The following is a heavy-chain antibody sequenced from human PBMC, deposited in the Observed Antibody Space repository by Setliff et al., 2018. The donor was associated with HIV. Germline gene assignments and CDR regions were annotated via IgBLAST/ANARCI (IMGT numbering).Heavy chain of an antibody. V-gene: IGHV4-39*01. D-gene: IGHD3-22*01. CDR2: IYYSGST. CDR3: ARPRSYYASSGYDAFDL. CDR1: GGSISSSSYY. Sequence: SETLSLTCTVSGGSISSSSYYWGWIRQPTGKGLEWIGSIYYSGSTYYNPSLKSRVTISVDTSKNQFSLKLSSVTAADTAVYYCARPRSYYASSGYDAFDLWGQGTMVTVSS. J-gene: IGHJ3*01.